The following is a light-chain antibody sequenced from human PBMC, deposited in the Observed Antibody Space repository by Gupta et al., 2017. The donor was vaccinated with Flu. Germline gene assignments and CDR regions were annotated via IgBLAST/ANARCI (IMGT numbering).Light chain of an antibody. V-gene: IGKV2-30*01. Sequence: DVVRTRSPLSLPVTLGQPASISCRSSQSLLYRYGNTHLNWFQQNPGQSPRRLIYKGSNRDPGVRDSFSGSGPGPDFTLKISSVDAADVGLYYSRQGTPWPPIFGQGTKMEIK. J-gene: IGKJ2*01. CDR1: QSLLYRYGNTH. CDR3: RQGTPWPPI. CDR2: KGS.